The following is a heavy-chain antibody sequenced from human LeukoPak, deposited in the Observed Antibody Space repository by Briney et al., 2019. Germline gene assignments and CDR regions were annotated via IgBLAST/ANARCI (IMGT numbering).Heavy chain of an antibody. Sequence: ASVKVSCKASGYTFTRYDINWVRQAPGQGLEWMGWMNPNSGNTGYAQKFQGRVTMTRDTSISTAYMELSSLGSEDTAVYYCARGTPYCSSASCYNYWGQGTLVTVSS. V-gene: IGHV1-8*01. CDR3: ARGTPYCSSASCYNY. CDR2: MNPNSGNT. CDR1: GYTFTRYD. J-gene: IGHJ4*02. D-gene: IGHD2-2*01.